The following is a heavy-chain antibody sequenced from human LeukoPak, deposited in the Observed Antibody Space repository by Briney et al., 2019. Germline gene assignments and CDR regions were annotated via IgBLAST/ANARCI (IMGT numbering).Heavy chain of an antibody. J-gene: IGHJ4*02. Sequence: ASVKVSCKASGYTFTSYGISWMRQAPGQGLEWMGWISAYNGNTNYAQKLQGRVTMTTDTSTSTAYMELRSLRSDDTAVYYCAREVRNYDFWSGAPHYFDYWGQGTLVTVSS. CDR3: AREVRNYDFWSGAPHYFDY. D-gene: IGHD3-3*01. CDR2: ISAYNGNT. CDR1: GYTFTSYG. V-gene: IGHV1-18*01.